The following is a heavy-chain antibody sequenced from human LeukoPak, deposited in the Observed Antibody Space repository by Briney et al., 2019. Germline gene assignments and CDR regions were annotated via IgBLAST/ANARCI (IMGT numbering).Heavy chain of an antibody. D-gene: IGHD6-13*01. CDR3: ARAGEIAAAGTLYNWVDP. V-gene: IGHV1-2*02. CDR1: GYTFTSYG. J-gene: IGHJ5*02. CDR2: INPNSGGT. Sequence: RWASVKVSCKASGYTFTSYGISWVRQAPGQGLEWMGWINPNSGGTNYAQKFQGRVTMTRDTSISTAYMELSRLRSDDTAVYYCARAGEIAAAGTLYNWVDPWGQGTLVTVSS.